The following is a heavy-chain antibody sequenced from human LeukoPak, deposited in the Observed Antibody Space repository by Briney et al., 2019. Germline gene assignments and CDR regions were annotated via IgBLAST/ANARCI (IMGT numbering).Heavy chain of an antibody. J-gene: IGHJ4*02. V-gene: IGHV3-72*01. Sequence: GGSLRLSCAASGFTFSDHYMDWVRQAPGKGLEWVGRTRKKANSYSTDYAASVKGRFTISRDNAKNSLYLQMNSLRAEDTAMYYCARERNIAAAPDYWGQGTLVTVSS. D-gene: IGHD6-13*01. CDR2: TRKKANSYST. CDR3: ARERNIAAAPDY. CDR1: GFTFSDHY.